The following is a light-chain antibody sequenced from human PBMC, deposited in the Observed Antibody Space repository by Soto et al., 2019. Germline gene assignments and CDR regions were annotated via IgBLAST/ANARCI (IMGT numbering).Light chain of an antibody. CDR1: QGIRND. CDR2: TAS. CDR3: LQDFSFPLT. Sequence: QITQSPSSLSASVGDRVTITCRASQGIRNDLAWYQRKPGKAPKLLIYTASSLQNGVPPRFSGSGSDTVFTLTIDSLQPEDFATYYCLQDFSFPLTFGGGTKVDI. J-gene: IGKJ4*01. V-gene: IGKV1-6*01.